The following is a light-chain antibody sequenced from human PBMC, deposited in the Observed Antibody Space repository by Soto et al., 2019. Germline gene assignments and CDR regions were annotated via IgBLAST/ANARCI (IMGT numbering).Light chain of an antibody. J-gene: IGKJ5*01. V-gene: IGKV3-20*01. CDR3: QQYGSSLIT. CDR2: GAS. CDR1: QSVSSSY. Sequence: EIVMTQSPATLSVSPRERATLSCRASQSVSSSYLAWYQQKPGQAPRLLIYGASSRATGIPDRFSGSGSGTDFTLTISRLEPEDFAVYYCQQYGSSLITFGQGTRLEIK.